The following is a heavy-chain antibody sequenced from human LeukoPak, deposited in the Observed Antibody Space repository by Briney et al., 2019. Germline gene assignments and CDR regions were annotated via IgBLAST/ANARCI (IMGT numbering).Heavy chain of an antibody. Sequence: GGSLRLSCAAFGFTFRNYWMSWVRQVPGTGLEWVANIKQDGSDRNYVTSVRGRFTISRDNAESSLYLQMNSLRAEDTAVYYCVRNLAVAGTCFDSWGQGTLVTVSS. D-gene: IGHD6-19*01. V-gene: IGHV3-7*03. CDR2: IKQDGSDR. J-gene: IGHJ4*02. CDR1: GFTFRNYW. CDR3: VRNLAVAGTCFDS.